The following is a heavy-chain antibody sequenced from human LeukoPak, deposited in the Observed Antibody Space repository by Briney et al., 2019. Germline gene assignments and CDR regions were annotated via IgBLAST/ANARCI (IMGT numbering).Heavy chain of an antibody. Sequence: GGSLRLSCAASGFTFSSYSMNWVRQAPGKGLEWVSYISSSSSTIYYADSVKGRFTISRDNAKNSLYLQMNSLRAEDTAVYYCAVSGDYYYYYGMDVWGQGTTVTVSS. D-gene: IGHD3-10*01. V-gene: IGHV3-48*04. CDR1: GFTFSSYS. CDR2: ISSSSSTI. J-gene: IGHJ6*02. CDR3: AVSGDYYYYYGMDV.